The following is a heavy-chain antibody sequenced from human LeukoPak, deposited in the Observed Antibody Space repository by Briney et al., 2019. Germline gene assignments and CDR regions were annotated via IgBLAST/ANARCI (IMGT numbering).Heavy chain of an antibody. J-gene: IGHJ6*02. CDR1: GGSFSGYY. V-gene: IGHV4-34*01. CDR2: INYSGST. Sequence: SETLSLTCAVYGGSFSGYYWSWIRQPPGKGLEWIGEINYSGSTNYNPSLKSRVTISVDTSRNQFSLKLSSVTAADTAVYYCARGPGPFYYYYGMDVWGQGTTVTVSS. D-gene: IGHD1-14*01. CDR3: ARGPGPFYYYYGMDV.